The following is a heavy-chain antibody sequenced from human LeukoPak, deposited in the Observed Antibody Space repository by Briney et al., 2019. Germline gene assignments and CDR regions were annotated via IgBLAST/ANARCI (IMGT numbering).Heavy chain of an antibody. D-gene: IGHD3-22*01. J-gene: IGHJ5*02. Sequence: ASVKVSCKASGGTFSSYAISWVRQAPGQGLEWMGGIIPIFGTANYAQKFQGRVTITADESTSTAYMELSSLRSEDTAVYYCARAYYDSSGPLRGFDPWGQGTLVTVSS. V-gene: IGHV1-69*13. CDR2: IIPIFGTA. CDR3: ARAYYDSSGPLRGFDP. CDR1: GGTFSSYA.